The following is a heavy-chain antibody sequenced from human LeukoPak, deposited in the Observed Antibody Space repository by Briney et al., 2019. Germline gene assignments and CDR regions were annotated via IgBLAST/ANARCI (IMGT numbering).Heavy chain of an antibody. CDR3: SRGSGWLSVY. V-gene: IGHV3-49*03. J-gene: IGHJ4*02. CDR2: ISGGTT. D-gene: IGHD6-19*01. CDR1: GFTFGDYL. Sequence: GGSLRLSCTASGFTFGDYLMSWFRQAPGKGLEWIGFISGGTTEYAASVKGRFTISRDDSTSIAYLQMNSLTTEETAVYYCSRGSGWLSVYWGQGTLVTVSS.